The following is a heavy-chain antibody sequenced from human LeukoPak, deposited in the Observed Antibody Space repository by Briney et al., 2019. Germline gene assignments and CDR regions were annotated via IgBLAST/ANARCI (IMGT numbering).Heavy chain of an antibody. D-gene: IGHD3-22*01. CDR1: GGSISSHY. CDR3: ASIYYDSEAFDI. J-gene: IGHJ3*02. CDR2: IYYSGST. V-gene: IGHV4-59*11. Sequence: SETLSLTCTVSGGSISSHYWRWIRQPPRKGVEWIGYIYYSGSTNYIPSLKRRVTIAVDTSKNQFSLKLSSVTAADAAVYYCASIYYDSEAFDIWGQGTMVTVSS.